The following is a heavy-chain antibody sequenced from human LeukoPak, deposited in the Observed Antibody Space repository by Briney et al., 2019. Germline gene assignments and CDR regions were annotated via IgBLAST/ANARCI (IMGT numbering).Heavy chain of an antibody. CDR3: ATPSSSYPSYYFDY. CDR2: INPSGGST. CDR1: GYTFTRYD. V-gene: IGHV1-46*01. J-gene: IGHJ4*02. D-gene: IGHD2-15*01. Sequence: GASVKVSCKASGYTFTRYDMHWVRQAPGQGLEWMGIINPSGGSTSYAQKFQGRVTMTRDTSTSTVYMELSSLRSEDTAVYYCATPSSSYPSYYFDYWGQGTLVTVSS.